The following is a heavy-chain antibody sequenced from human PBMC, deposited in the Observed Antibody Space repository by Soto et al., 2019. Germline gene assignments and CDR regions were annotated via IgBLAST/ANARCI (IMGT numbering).Heavy chain of an antibody. D-gene: IGHD5-18*01. Sequence: GGSLRLSCLASGFTFSSYEMNWVRQAPGKGLEWVSYISSSGSTIYYADSVKGRFTISRDNAKNSLYLQMNSLRAEDTAVYYCAREDTAMATDSSYGMDVWGQGTTVTVSS. CDR1: GFTFSSYE. V-gene: IGHV3-48*03. CDR3: AREDTAMATDSSYGMDV. CDR2: ISSSGSTI. J-gene: IGHJ6*02.